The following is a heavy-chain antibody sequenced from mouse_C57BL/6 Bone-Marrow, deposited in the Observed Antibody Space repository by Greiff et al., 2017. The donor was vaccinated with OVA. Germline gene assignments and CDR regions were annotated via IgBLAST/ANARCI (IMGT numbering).Heavy chain of an antibody. CDR1: GYTFTDYY. CDR2: INPNNGGT. V-gene: IGHV1-26*01. D-gene: IGHD2-12*01. Sequence: EVQLQQSGPELVKPGASVKISCKASGYTFTDYYMHWVKQRPGKSLEWIGDINPNNGGTSYNQKFKGKATLTVDKSSSTAYMQLRSLTSEDSAVYYCASGHDSDAYWYFDVWGTGTTVTVSS. J-gene: IGHJ1*03. CDR3: ASGHDSDAYWYFDV.